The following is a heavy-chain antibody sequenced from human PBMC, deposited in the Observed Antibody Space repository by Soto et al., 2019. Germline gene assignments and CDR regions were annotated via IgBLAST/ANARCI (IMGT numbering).Heavy chain of an antibody. J-gene: IGHJ4*02. CDR3: ARRIQLWLPRITSGQSV. Sequence: QVQLVQSGAEVKKPESSVTVSCKAPGGTFSTYAISWVRQAPGQGLEWMGGIIPMFGTANYAQRFQDRVTITGGESTHTAYKELTILRSADTAVYFCARRIQLWLPRITSGQSVWCPATLVTVSS. CDR1: GGTFSTYA. D-gene: IGHD5-18*01. V-gene: IGHV1-69*12. CDR2: IIPMFGTA.